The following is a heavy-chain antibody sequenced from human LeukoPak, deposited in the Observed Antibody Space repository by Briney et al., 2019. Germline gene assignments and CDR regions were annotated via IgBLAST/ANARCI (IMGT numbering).Heavy chain of an antibody. CDR2: IGTAGDT. CDR3: ARGRGRWFDP. CDR1: GFTFSSYA. V-gene: IGHV3-13*01. Sequence: PGGSLRLSCAASGFTFSSYAMSWVRQATGKGLEWVSVIGTAGDTYYPDSVKGRFTISRENAKNSLYLQMNSLRAGDTAVYYCARGRGRWFDPWGQGTLVTVSS. J-gene: IGHJ5*02. D-gene: IGHD1-26*01.